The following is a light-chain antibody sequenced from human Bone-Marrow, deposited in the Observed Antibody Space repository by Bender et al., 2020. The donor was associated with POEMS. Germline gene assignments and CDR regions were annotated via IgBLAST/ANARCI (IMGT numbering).Light chain of an antibody. CDR3: QAWDSGVV. J-gene: IGLJ2*01. CDR2: EDD. V-gene: IGLV3-1*01. CDR1: TLGNKY. Sequence: SYELNQPPSVSVSPGQTVTITCSGNTLGNKYASWYQQKPGQSPVLVIYEDDRRPSGIPERFSGSNSGNTANLTISGTQAMDEGDYYCQAWDSGVVFGGGTKLTVL.